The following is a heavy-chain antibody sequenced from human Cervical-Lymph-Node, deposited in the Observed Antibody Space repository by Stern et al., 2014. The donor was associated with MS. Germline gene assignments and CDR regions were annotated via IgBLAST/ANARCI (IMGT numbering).Heavy chain of an antibody. Sequence: VQLVQSGPEVKRPGESLKISCQASGYTFTSYWIGWVRQMPGKGLEWIAIIFPGGSDIRYSPSFQGQVTISADKSSSTAYLQWNNLNASDTAIYYCARQRYFDYWGQGTLVTVSS. CDR1: GYTFTSYW. CDR3: ARQRYFDY. J-gene: IGHJ4*02. V-gene: IGHV5-51*01. CDR2: IFPGGSDI.